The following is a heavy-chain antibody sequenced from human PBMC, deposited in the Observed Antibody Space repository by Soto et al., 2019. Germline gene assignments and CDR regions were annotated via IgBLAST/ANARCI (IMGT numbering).Heavy chain of an antibody. CDR3: AHRPPGDGVLSGYYHTGGIWFDP. J-gene: IGHJ5*02. Sequence: QITLKESGPTVVRPTQTLTLTCTFSGFSLTSTGEAVGWVRQPPGKALEWLALIYWDDDKRYSPSLRTRLTVTKDTSKNQVVLTMTSMDPVDTATYYCAHRPPGDGVLSGYYHTGGIWFDPWGQGTLVIVSS. D-gene: IGHD3-3*01. CDR1: GFSLTSTGEA. V-gene: IGHV2-5*02. CDR2: IYWDDDK.